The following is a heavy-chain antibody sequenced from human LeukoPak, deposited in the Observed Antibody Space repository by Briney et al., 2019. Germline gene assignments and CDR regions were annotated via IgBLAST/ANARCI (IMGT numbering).Heavy chain of an antibody. Sequence: PSETLSLTCAVYGGSFSGYYWSWIRQPPGKGLEWIGEINHSGSTNYNPSLKSRVTISVDTSKNQFSLKLSSVTAADTAVYYCARSRPNLYYYYGMDVWGQGTTVTVSS. V-gene: IGHV4-34*01. CDR2: INHSGST. CDR3: ARSRPNLYYYYGMDV. CDR1: GGSFSGYY. J-gene: IGHJ6*02.